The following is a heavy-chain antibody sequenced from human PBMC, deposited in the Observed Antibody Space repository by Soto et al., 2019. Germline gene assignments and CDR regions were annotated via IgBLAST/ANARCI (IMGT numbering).Heavy chain of an antibody. CDR1: GGSISNYY. CDR3: ARVLAGYECYYYGMDV. D-gene: IGHD3-9*01. J-gene: IGHJ6*02. Sequence: SETLSLTCTVSGGSISNYYWSWIRQPPGKGLEWIGNIYDTGSTNYNSSLRSRVTMSVDTSKNQFSLKLYSVTAADTAVYYCARVLAGYECYYYGMDVWGQGTTVTVSS. V-gene: IGHV4-59*01. CDR2: IYDTGST.